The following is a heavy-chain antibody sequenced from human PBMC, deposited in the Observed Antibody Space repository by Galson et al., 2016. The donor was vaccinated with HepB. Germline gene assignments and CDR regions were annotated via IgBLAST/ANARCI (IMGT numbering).Heavy chain of an antibody. Sequence: SVKVSCKASGYAFTSYHMHWVRQAPGQGLGWMGIINPSGGSATYAQKFQGRVTMTRDTSTSTVYMELSSLRAEDTAVYYWAAYGASIAATGTGDWYGMDVWGQGTTVTVSS. V-gene: IGHV1-46*01. CDR2: INPSGGSA. CDR1: GYAFTSYH. J-gene: IGHJ6*02. CDR3: AAYGASIAATGTGDWYGMDV. D-gene: IGHD6-13*01.